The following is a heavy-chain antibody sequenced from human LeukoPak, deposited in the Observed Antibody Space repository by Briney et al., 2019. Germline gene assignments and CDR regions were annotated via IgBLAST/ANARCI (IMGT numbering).Heavy chain of an antibody. Sequence: SETLSLTCAVYGGSFSGYYWSWIRQPPGKGLEWIGEINHNGSTNYNPSLKSRVTISVDTSKNQFSLKLSSVTAADTAVYYCARFGLGTYYYYYGMDVWGQGTTVTVSS. CDR1: GGSFSGYY. CDR2: INHNGST. V-gene: IGHV4-34*01. CDR3: ARFGLGTYYYYYGMDV. D-gene: IGHD3/OR15-3a*01. J-gene: IGHJ6*02.